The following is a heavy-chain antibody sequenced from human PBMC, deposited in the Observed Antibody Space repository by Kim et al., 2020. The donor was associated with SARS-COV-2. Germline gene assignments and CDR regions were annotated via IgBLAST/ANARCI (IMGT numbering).Heavy chain of an antibody. J-gene: IGHJ4*02. CDR2: K. V-gene: IGHV3-48*03. D-gene: IGHD4-4*01. Sequence: KYSTHSVMGRFTISRDNDKNSLFLQMNSLRAEDTAVYYCARGPNYSPFDYWGQGTLVTVSS. CDR3: ARGPNYSPFDY.